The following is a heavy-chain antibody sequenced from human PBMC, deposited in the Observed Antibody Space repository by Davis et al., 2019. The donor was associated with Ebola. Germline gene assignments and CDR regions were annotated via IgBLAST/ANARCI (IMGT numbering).Heavy chain of an antibody. CDR3: ARDRWGGSSRHLDS. V-gene: IGHV3-23*01. Sequence: GESLKISCAASGFTFSSYAMSWVRQAPGKGLEWVSAISGSGGSTYYADSVKGRFTISRDNSKKTLYLQMNSLRAEDTAVYYCARDRWGGSSRHLDSWGLGTLVTVSS. CDR2: ISGSGGST. J-gene: IGHJ4*02. CDR1: GFTFSSYA. D-gene: IGHD1-26*01.